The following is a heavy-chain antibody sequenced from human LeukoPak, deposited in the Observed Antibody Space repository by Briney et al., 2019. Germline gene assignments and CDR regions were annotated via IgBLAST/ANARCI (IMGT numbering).Heavy chain of an antibody. J-gene: IGHJ3*02. Sequence: SETLSLTCTVSGGSINSYYWSWIRQPPGKGLEWIGYIYYSGSTNYNPSLKSRVTISVDTSNNKFSLKLTFLTAADTAVYYCVSHLTAGRPAFDIWGQGTMVTVSS. V-gene: IGHV4-59*08. CDR3: VSHLTAGRPAFDI. CDR1: GGSINSYY. CDR2: IYYSGST. D-gene: IGHD2-15*01.